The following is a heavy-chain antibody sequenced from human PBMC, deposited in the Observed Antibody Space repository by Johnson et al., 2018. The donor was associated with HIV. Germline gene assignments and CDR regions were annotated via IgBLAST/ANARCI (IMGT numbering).Heavy chain of an antibody. Sequence: VQLVESGGGLVQPGGSLRLSCAASGFTFSSYAMSWVRQAPGKGLEWVSAISGSGGSTYYADSVKGRFTISRDNSKNTLYLQMNSLRAEDTAVDYCAKGQYSSSRRADAFDIWGQGTMVTVSS. D-gene: IGHD6-6*01. V-gene: IGHV3-23*04. CDR1: GFTFSSYA. CDR2: ISGSGGST. J-gene: IGHJ3*02. CDR3: AKGQYSSSRRADAFDI.